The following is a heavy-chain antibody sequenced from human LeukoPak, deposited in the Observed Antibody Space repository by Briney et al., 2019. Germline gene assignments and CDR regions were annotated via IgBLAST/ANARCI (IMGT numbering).Heavy chain of an antibody. V-gene: IGHV4-4*07. D-gene: IGHD4-17*01. J-gene: IGHJ5*02. CDR2: IYTSGST. CDR1: GGSISSYC. Sequence: PSETLSLTCTVSGGSISSYCWSWIRQPAGKGLEWIGRIYTSGSTNYNPSLKSRVTMSVDTSKNQFSLKLSSVTAADTAVYYCARDLDYGDYVDWFDPWGQGTLVTVSS. CDR3: ARDLDYGDYVDWFDP.